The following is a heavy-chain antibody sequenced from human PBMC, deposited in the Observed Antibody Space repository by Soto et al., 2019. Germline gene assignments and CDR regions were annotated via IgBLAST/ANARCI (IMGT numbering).Heavy chain of an antibody. D-gene: IGHD3-22*01. CDR1: GYSFTSYW. J-gene: IGHJ4*02. Sequence: GDSLKISCKGSGYSFTSYWIGWVRQMPGKGLEWMGIIYPGDSDTRYSPSFQGQVTISADKSIGTAYLQWSSLKASDTAMYYCARVFDYYYDSSGSLDYWGQGTLVTVFS. V-gene: IGHV5-51*01. CDR3: ARVFDYYYDSSGSLDY. CDR2: IYPGDSDT.